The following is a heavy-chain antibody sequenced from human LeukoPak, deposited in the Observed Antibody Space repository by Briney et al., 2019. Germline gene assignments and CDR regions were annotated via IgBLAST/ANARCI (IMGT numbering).Heavy chain of an antibody. Sequence: ASVKVSCKASGYSFTATYMHWVRQAPGQGLEWMWRVKPQNGDTQYAQKFQGRVTMTRDTSINTVYMEMTSLRSDDTAVYYCAPDSTTYPWGQGTMVTVSS. V-gene: IGHV1-2*06. D-gene: IGHD2-2*01. CDR2: VKPQNGDT. CDR3: APDSTTYP. CDR1: GYSFTATY. J-gene: IGHJ3*01.